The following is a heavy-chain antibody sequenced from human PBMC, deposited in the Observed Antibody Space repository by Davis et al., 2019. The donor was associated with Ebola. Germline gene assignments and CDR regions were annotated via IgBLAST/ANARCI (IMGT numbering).Heavy chain of an antibody. D-gene: IGHD3-22*01. CDR1: GYTFTSYG. V-gene: IGHV1-58*02. Sequence: SVKVSCKASGYTFTSYGISWVRQARGQRLEWIGWIVVVSGYTNYAQNFHERVTITRDMSTSTVYMELSSLRSEDTAVYYCAALPDHFDSSGSTDYFDYWGQGTLVTVSS. J-gene: IGHJ4*02. CDR3: AALPDHFDSSGSTDYFDY. CDR2: IVVVSGYT.